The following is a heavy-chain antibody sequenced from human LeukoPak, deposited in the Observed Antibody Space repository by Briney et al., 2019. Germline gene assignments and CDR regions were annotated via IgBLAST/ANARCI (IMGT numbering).Heavy chain of an antibody. CDR2: IYYSGST. D-gene: IGHD4-17*01. J-gene: IGHJ2*01. CDR3: ARVDYGDYGFNWYFDL. V-gene: IGHV4-59*01. CDR1: GGSISSYY. Sequence: SETLSLTCTVSGGSISSYYWSWIRQPPGKGLEWIGYIYYSGSTNYNPSLKGRFTISVDTSKNQFSLKLSYVTAADTAVYYCARVDYGDYGFNWYFDLWGRGTLVTVSS.